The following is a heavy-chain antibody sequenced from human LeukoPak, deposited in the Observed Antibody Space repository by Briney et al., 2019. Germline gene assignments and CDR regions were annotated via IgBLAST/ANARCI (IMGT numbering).Heavy chain of an antibody. CDR2: INHSGST. V-gene: IGHV4-34*01. J-gene: IGHJ4*02. CDR3: ARGLGSGSSPVDY. Sequence: SETLSLTCAVYGGSFSGYYWSWIRQPPGKGLEWIGEINHSGSTNYNPSLKSRVTISVDTSKNQFSLKLNSVTAADTAVYYCARGLGSGSSPVDYWGQGTLVTVSS. D-gene: IGHD3-10*01. CDR1: GGSFSGYY.